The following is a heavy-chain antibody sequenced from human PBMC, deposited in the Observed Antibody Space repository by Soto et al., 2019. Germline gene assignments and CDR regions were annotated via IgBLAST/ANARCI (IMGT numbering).Heavy chain of an antibody. D-gene: IGHD3-22*01. CDR1: GFTFSSYA. CDR3: ARGSQGGDSSGQVDAFDS. CDR2: ISYDGSNK. Sequence: QVQLVESGGGVVQPGRSLRLSCAASGFTFSSYAMHWVRQAPGKGLEWVAVISYDGSNKYYADSVKGRFTISRDNSKNTLYMQMNSLRDEDTAVYYCARGSQGGDSSGQVDAFDSWGQGTMVTVSS. V-gene: IGHV3-30-3*01. J-gene: IGHJ3*02.